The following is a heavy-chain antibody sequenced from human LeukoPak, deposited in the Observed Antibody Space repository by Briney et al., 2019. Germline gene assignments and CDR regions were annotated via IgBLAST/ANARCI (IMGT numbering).Heavy chain of an antibody. D-gene: IGHD3-22*01. V-gene: IGHV3-74*01. CDR1: GFTFSTYW. Sequence: GGSLRLSCAASGFTFSTYWMHWVRHAPGKGLVWVSRIKSDGSTNYADCVKGRFTISRDNANNTLSQQMNSLRPEDTGVYYCARAPSEIGGYYPEYFRHWGQGTLVTVSS. CDR2: IKSDGST. J-gene: IGHJ1*01. CDR3: ARAPSEIGGYYPEYFRH.